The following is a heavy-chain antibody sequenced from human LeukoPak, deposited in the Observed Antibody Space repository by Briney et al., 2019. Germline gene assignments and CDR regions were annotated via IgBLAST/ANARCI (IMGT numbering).Heavy chain of an antibody. V-gene: IGHV1-2*02. CDR1: GYPSTGYY. D-gene: IGHD4-11*01. Sequence: GSSLKVSCKPSGYPSTGYYIHWVRQAPGPRLEWMGWINPNTGGTNYAQKFQGRFTMTRDTSIRTDYMELSRLRSDDTAVFYCATSTVTNNWLGPWGQGYLV. CDR2: INPNTGGT. CDR3: ATSTVTNNWLGP. J-gene: IGHJ5*02.